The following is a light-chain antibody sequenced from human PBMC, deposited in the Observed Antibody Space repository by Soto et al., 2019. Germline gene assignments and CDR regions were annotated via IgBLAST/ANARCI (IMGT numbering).Light chain of an antibody. Sequence: IQLTQSPSSLSSSVGDRVTITCRASQSISSSLNWYQQKPGKAPKLLIYAASSLQSGVPSRFSGSGSGTDLTLTISSLQPEDFAPYYCQQSYSTPPVTFGGGTKVDIK. CDR1: QSISSS. V-gene: IGKV1-39*01. CDR3: QQSYSTPPVT. CDR2: AAS. J-gene: IGKJ4*01.